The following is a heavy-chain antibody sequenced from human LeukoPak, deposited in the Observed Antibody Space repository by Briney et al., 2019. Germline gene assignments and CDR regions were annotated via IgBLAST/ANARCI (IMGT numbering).Heavy chain of an antibody. CDR1: GFTFSSYG. CDR3: ARKRGVWGSYRSDAFDI. D-gene: IGHD3-16*02. J-gene: IGHJ3*02. CDR2: IRYDGSNK. Sequence: PGGSLRLSCAASGFTFSSYGMHWVRQAPGKGLEWVAFIRYDGSNKYYAGSVKSRFTISRDNSKNTLYLQMNSLRAEDTAVYYCARKRGVWGSYRSDAFDIWGQGTMVTVSS. V-gene: IGHV3-30*02.